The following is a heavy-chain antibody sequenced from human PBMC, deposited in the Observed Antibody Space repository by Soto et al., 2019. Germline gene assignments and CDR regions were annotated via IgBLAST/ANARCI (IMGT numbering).Heavy chain of an antibody. D-gene: IGHD4-17*01. J-gene: IGHJ5*01. CDR1: GDSISDSY. V-gene: IGHV4-59*01. Sequence: SETLSLTCSVSGDSISDSYWGWIRQPPGKGLEWILYIHQSGTTKYNPSLKSRVTLSLDTSKNQFSLDLTSVTAADTAVYYCARDPYGDYLQRGWFHXWGQGIQLTVSX. CDR3: ARDPYGDYLQRGWFHX. CDR2: IHQSGTT.